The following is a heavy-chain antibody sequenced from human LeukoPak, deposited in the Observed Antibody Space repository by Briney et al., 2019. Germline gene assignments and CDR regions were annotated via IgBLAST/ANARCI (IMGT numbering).Heavy chain of an antibody. D-gene: IGHD3-22*01. Sequence: SETLPLTCTVSGGSISSYYWSWIRQPPGKGLEWIGYIYYSGSTNYNPSLKSRVTISVDTSKNQFSLKLRSVTAADTAVYYCARVTGYVIEDYFDYWGQGTLVTVSS. J-gene: IGHJ4*02. CDR1: GGSISSYY. V-gene: IGHV4-59*01. CDR3: ARVTGYVIEDYFDY. CDR2: IYYSGST.